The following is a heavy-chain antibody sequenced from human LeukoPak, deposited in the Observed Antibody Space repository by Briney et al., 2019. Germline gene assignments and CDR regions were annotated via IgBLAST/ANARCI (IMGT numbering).Heavy chain of an antibody. V-gene: IGHV4-59*08. Sequence: SETLSLTCTVSGGPINNYYWSWIRQPPGQGLEWIGYIYYRGNTNYSPSLKSRVTISVDTSKNQFSLKLTSVTAADTAVYYCARLSGYSSSWVDYWGQGTLVTVSS. CDR3: ARLSGYSSSWVDY. CDR2: IYYRGNT. J-gene: IGHJ4*02. CDR1: GGPINNYY. D-gene: IGHD6-13*01.